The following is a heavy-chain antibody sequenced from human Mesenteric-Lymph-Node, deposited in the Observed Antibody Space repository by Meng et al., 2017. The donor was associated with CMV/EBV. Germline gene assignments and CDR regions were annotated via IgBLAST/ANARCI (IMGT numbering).Heavy chain of an antibody. CDR1: GGSISSGGYY. CDR2: IYYSGST. CDR3: ARGGRYSSTPGDFDY. V-gene: IGHV4-31*02. Sequence: SGGSISSGGYYWSWICQHPGKGLEWIGYIYYSGSTYYNPSLKSRVTISVDTSKNQFSLKLSSVTAADTAVYYCARGGRYSSTPGDFDYWGQGTLVTVSS. J-gene: IGHJ4*02. D-gene: IGHD6-13*01.